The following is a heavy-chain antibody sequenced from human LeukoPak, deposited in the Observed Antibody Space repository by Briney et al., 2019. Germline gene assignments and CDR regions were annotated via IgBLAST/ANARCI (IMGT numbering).Heavy chain of an antibody. CDR2: IIPIFGTA. CDR3: ARTPWGSSWPVSHPYYYYYMDV. D-gene: IGHD6-13*01. CDR1: GGTFSSYA. J-gene: IGHJ6*03. V-gene: IGHV1-69*05. Sequence: ASVKVSCKASGGTFSSYAISWVRQAPGQGLEWMGGIIPIFGTANYAQKFQGRATITTDESTSTAYMELSSLRSEDTAVYYCARTPWGSSWPVSHPYYYYYMDVWGKGTTVTVSS.